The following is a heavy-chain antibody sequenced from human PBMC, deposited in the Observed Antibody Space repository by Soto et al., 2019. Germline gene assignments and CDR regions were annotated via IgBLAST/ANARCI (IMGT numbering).Heavy chain of an antibody. CDR2: ISSSSSTI. CDR3: ARDDCSGGSCYSWRGAFDI. J-gene: IGHJ3*02. Sequence: GGSLRLSCAASGFTFSSYSMNWVRQAPGKGLEWVSYISSSSSTIYYADSVKGRFTISRDNAKNSLYLKMNSLRDEDTDVYYCARDDCSGGSCYSWRGAFDIWGQGTMVTVSS. V-gene: IGHV3-48*02. D-gene: IGHD2-15*01. CDR1: GFTFSSYS.